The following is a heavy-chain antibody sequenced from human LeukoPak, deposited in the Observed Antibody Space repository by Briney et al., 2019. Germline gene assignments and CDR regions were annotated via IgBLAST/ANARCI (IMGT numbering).Heavy chain of an antibody. D-gene: IGHD4-17*01. V-gene: IGHV1-69*13. CDR1: GGTFSSYA. J-gene: IGHJ3*01. Sequence: SVKVSCKASGGTFSSYAISWVRQAPGQGLEWMGGIIPIFGTANYAQKFQGRVTITADESTSTAYLELSSLRSEDTAVYYCARGAFRATVTTAWDVDAFDVWGQGTMVTVSS. CDR2: IIPIFGTA. CDR3: ARGAFRATVTTAWDVDAFDV.